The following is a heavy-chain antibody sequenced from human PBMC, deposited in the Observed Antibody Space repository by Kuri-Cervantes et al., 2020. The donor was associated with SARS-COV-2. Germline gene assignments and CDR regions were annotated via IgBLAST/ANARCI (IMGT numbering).Heavy chain of an antibody. V-gene: IGHV3-21*04. CDR2: ISSSSSYI. Sequence: GESLKISCAASGFTFSSYSMNWVRQAPGKGLEWVSSISSSSSYIYYADSVKGRFTISRDNAKNSLYLQMNSLRAEDTAVYYCARDKGQVAVASSWWFDPWGQGTLVTVSS. CDR1: GFTFSSYS. J-gene: IGHJ5*02. D-gene: IGHD6-19*01. CDR3: ARDKGQVAVASSWWFDP.